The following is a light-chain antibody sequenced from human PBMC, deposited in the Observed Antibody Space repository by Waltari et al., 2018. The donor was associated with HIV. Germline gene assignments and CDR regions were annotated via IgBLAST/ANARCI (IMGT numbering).Light chain of an antibody. CDR1: ALPKQY. V-gene: IGLV3-25*03. J-gene: IGLJ1*01. Sequence: SYELTQPPSVSVSPGKTARITCSGDALPKQYAYWYQQKPGQAPVLVIYKDNERPSGIPERFSGSSSGTTVTLTISGVQTEDEADYYCQSADSTGTYPDVFGPGTKVTVL. CDR2: KDN. CDR3: QSADSTGTYPDV.